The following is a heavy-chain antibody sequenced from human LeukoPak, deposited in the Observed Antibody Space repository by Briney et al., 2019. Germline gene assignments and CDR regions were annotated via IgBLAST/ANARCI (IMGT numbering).Heavy chain of an antibody. CDR2: ISGSGGST. D-gene: IGHD5-24*01. V-gene: IGHV3-23*01. CDR1: GFTFDEYA. CDR3: AKTVAGQALATITYFDY. Sequence: GRSLRLSCVGFGFTFDEYAMHWVRQAPGKGLEWVSAISGSGGSTYYADSVKGRFTISRDNSKNTLYLQVNSLRAEDTAVYYCAKTVAGQALATITYFDYWGQGTLVTVSS. J-gene: IGHJ4*02.